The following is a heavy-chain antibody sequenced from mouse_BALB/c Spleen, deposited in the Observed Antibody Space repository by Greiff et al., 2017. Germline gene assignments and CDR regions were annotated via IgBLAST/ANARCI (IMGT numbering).Heavy chain of an antibody. Sequence: DVHLVESGPGLVKPSQTVSLTCTVTGISITTGNYRWSWIRQFPGNKLEWIGYIYYSGTITYNPSLTSRTTITRDTSKNQFFLEMNSLTAEDTATYYCALGSSYYFDYWGQGTTLTVSS. J-gene: IGHJ2*01. V-gene: IGHV3-5*02. CDR2: IYYSGTI. CDR1: GISITTGNYR. D-gene: IGHD1-1*01. CDR3: ALGSSYYFDY.